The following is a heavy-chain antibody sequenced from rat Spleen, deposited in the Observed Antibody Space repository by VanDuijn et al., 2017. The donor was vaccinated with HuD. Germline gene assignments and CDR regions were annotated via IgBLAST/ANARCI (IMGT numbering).Heavy chain of an antibody. Sequence: EVQLVESGGGLVQPGRSLKLSCVASGFTFNNYWMTWIRQAPGKGLEWVASISNAGSITYYPDSVKGRFTISRHNAENTVYLQMNSLRSEDTATYYCTTGYYDGYYLVFDYWGQGVMVTVSS. CDR1: GFTFNNYW. V-gene: IGHV5-31*01. D-gene: IGHD1-12*03. CDR3: TTGYYDGYYLVFDY. J-gene: IGHJ2*01. CDR2: ISNAGSIT.